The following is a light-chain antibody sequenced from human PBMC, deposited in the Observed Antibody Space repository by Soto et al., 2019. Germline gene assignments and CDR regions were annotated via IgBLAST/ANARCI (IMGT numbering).Light chain of an antibody. Sequence: QSVLTQPPSASGTPGQRVTLSCSGSSSNIGSNTVAWYQHVPGTAPKLLIFSNDQRPSGVPDRFSGSDSGTSASLAISGLQSEDEADYYCAAWDDSLNGYVFGTGTKLTVL. V-gene: IGLV1-44*01. CDR3: AAWDDSLNGYV. J-gene: IGLJ1*01. CDR2: SND. CDR1: SSNIGSNT.